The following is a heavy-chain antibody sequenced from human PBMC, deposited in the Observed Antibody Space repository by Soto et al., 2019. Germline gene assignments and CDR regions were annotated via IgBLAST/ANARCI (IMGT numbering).Heavy chain of an antibody. CDR3: ARACSSTSCYDVFDS. Sequence: PSETLSLTCPVSGGSVSSATYFWSWARQPPGGGLEWIAYILHSGSSMYNPSLKSRVTMSVDTSKNQFSLKLSSVTAADTAVYYCARACSSTSCYDVFDSWGQGTLVTVS. CDR2: ILHSGSS. V-gene: IGHV4-61*01. D-gene: IGHD2-2*01. CDR1: GGSVSSATYF. J-gene: IGHJ4*02.